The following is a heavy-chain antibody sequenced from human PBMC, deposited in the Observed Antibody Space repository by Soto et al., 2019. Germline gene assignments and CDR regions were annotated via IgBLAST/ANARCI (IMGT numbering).Heavy chain of an antibody. J-gene: IGHJ3*02. D-gene: IGHD6-6*01. CDR1: GGSITSGVYY. CDR2: IYHSGNT. CDR3: ARESGLSIAGLGTFDI. Sequence: QVQLQESGPGLVKPSQTLSLTCTVSGGSITSGVYYWSWSRQHPGKGLEWIGYIYHSGNTKYNPSLKSRVSMSVDTSKNQFSLKLSSVTAADTAVYFCARESGLSIAGLGTFDIWGQGTMVTVSS. V-gene: IGHV4-31*03.